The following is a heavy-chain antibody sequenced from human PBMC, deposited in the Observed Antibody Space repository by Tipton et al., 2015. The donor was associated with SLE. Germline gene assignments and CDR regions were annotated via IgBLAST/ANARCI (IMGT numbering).Heavy chain of an antibody. Sequence: TLSLTCTVSGGSISSYYWSWIRQPPGKGLEWIGYIYYSGSTYYNHSLKSRVTISVDTSKNQFSLKLSSVTAADTAVYYCARRRYSSSSRPHWYFDLWGRGTLVTVSS. CDR1: GGSISSYY. D-gene: IGHD6-6*01. J-gene: IGHJ2*01. V-gene: IGHV4-59*08. CDR3: ARRRYSSSSRPHWYFDL. CDR2: IYYSGST.